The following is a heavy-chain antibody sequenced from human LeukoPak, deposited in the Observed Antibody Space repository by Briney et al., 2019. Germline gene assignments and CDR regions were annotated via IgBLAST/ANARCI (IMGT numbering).Heavy chain of an antibody. CDR1: GYSFTSYW. Sequence: GESLKISCXGSGYSFTSYWVGWVRQMPGKGLEWMGIIYPGDSDTRYSPSFQGQVTISADKSISTAYLQWSSLKASDTAMYYCARHGPTYYYDSSGSMGDYWGQGTLVTVSS. V-gene: IGHV5-51*01. CDR2: IYPGDSDT. D-gene: IGHD3-22*01. CDR3: ARHGPTYYYDSSGSMGDY. J-gene: IGHJ4*02.